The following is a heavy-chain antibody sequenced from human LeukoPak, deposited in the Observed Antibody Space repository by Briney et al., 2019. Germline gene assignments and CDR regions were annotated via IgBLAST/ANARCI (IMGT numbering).Heavy chain of an antibody. CDR1: GFTFSSYA. V-gene: IGHV3-23*01. CDR3: AKDISGGDCPDY. Sequence: PGGSLRLSCAASGFTFSSYAMSWVRQAPGKGLEWVSAISGSGGSTYYADSVKGRFTISRDNSKNTLYLQMNGLRPEDTAVYYCAKDISGGDCPDYWGQGTLVTVSS. J-gene: IGHJ4*02. CDR2: ISGSGGST. D-gene: IGHD2-21*02.